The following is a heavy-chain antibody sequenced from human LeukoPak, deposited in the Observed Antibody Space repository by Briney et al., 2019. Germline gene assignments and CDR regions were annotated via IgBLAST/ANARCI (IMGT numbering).Heavy chain of an antibody. CDR1: GFTFSSYS. D-gene: IGHD4-17*01. Sequence: PGGSLRLSCAASGFTFSSYSMNWVRQAPGKGLEWGSSISSSSSYIYYADSVKGRFTISRDNAKNSLYLQMNSLRAEDTAVYYCARDGTVTTSDFDYWGQGTLVTVSS. V-gene: IGHV3-21*01. J-gene: IGHJ4*02. CDR2: ISSSSSYI. CDR3: ARDGTVTTSDFDY.